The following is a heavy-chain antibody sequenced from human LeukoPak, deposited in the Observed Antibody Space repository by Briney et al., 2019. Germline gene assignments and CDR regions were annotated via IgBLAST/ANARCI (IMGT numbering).Heavy chain of an antibody. CDR2: INPNSGVT. Sequence: ASVKVSCKASGYTFSGYYMNWLRQAPGQGPEWMGWINPNSGVTNYAQKFQGRVTMTRDTSISTAYMELSRLTSDDTAVYYCARDWGTERIITDYWGQGTLVTVSS. CDR3: ARDWGTERIITDY. J-gene: IGHJ4*02. V-gene: IGHV1-2*02. D-gene: IGHD2/OR15-2a*01. CDR1: GYTFSGYY.